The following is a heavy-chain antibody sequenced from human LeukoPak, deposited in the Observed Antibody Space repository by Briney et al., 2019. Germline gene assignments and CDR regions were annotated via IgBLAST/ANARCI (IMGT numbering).Heavy chain of an antibody. CDR3: ATQNYDSPTVLDY. D-gene: IGHD3-22*01. J-gene: IGHJ4*02. CDR2: IYSGGST. CDR1: GFTFSSYG. V-gene: IGHV3-66*01. Sequence: GGTLRLSCAASGFTFSSYGMSWVRQAPGKGLEWVSVIYSGGSTYYADSVKGRFTISRDNSKNTLYLQMNSLRAEDTAVYYCATQNYDSPTVLDYWGQGTLVTVSS.